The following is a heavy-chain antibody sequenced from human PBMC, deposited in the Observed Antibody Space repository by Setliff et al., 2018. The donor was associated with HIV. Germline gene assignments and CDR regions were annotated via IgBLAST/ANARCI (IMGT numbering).Heavy chain of an antibody. V-gene: IGHV5-10-1*01. D-gene: IGHD2-21*01. CDR2: IDPTDSYI. CDR3: ARQPYYYYNMDA. Sequence: GESLKISCKGSGYSFASYWISWVRQMPGKGLEWMGRIDPTDSYINDSPPYQGHVTISFDKPISTVYLQWSSLKASDTAIYYCARQPYYYYNMDAWGQGTTVTVSS. J-gene: IGHJ6*02. CDR1: GYSFASYW.